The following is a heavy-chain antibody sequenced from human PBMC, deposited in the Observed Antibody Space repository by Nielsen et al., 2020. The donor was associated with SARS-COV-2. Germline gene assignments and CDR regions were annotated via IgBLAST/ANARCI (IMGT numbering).Heavy chain of an antibody. CDR1: GGSFSGYY. D-gene: IGHD6-25*01. Sequence: SETLSLTCAVYGGSFSGYYWSWIRQPPGKGLEWIGEINHSGSTNYNPSLKSRVTISVDTSKNQFSLKLSSVTAADTAVYYCARSRPRLSKKLRCHFDYWGQGTLVTVSS. J-gene: IGHJ4*02. CDR2: INHSGST. V-gene: IGHV4-34*01. CDR3: ARSRPRLSKKLRCHFDY.